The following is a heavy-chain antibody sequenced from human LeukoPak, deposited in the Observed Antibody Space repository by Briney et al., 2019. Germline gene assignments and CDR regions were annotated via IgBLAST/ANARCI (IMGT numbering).Heavy chain of an antibody. J-gene: IGHJ4*02. D-gene: IGHD3-3*01. Sequence: GRSLRLSCAASGFTFDDYAMHWVRQAPGKGLEWVSGISWNSASIAYADSVKGRFTISRDNAKNSLYLQMNSLRAEDTALYYCAKDRVLRFLEWPKAFDYWGQGTLVTVSS. CDR1: GFTFDDYA. V-gene: IGHV3-9*01. CDR2: ISWNSASI. CDR3: AKDRVLRFLEWPKAFDY.